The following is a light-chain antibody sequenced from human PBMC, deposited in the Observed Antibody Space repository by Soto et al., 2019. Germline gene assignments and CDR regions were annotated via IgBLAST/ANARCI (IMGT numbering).Light chain of an antibody. V-gene: IGLV2-23*02. CDR3: CSYAGTSTHTV. CDR1: SSDVGGYNL. Sequence: QSASVSGSPGQSITISCTGTSSDVGGYNLVSWYQQHPGKAPKLMISEVSKRPSGISDRFSGSKSGSTASLTISGLQAEDEADYYCCSYAGTSTHTVFGGGTQLTVL. J-gene: IGLJ7*01. CDR2: EVS.